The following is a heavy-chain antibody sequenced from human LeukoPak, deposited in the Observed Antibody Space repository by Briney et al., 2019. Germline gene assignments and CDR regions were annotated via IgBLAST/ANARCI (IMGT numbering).Heavy chain of an antibody. CDR3: ARVSYYYDSSGYYNGGYYYYYGMDV. J-gene: IGHJ6*02. D-gene: IGHD3-22*01. V-gene: IGHV1-69*13. CDR2: IIPIFGTA. CDR1: GGTFSSYA. Sequence: SVKVSCKASGGTFSSYAISWVRQAPGQGLEWIGGIIPIFGTANYAQKFQGRVTITADESTSTAYMELSSLRSEDTAVYYCARVSYYYDSSGYYNGGYYYYYGMDVWGQGTTVTVSS.